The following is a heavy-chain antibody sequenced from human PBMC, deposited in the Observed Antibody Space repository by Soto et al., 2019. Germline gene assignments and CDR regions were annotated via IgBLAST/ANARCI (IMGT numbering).Heavy chain of an antibody. CDR3: ARGGALSTSWYWGDGLDS. D-gene: IGHD6-13*01. CDR1: EDTFRNYA. CDR2: IIPVFGTP. Sequence: QVELVQSGAEVKKPGSSVKVSCQASEDTFRNYAISWVRQAPGQGLEWMGGIIPVFGTPTYAQKFQGRLTISADKSTNTSSLELRSLRSEDTAVYYCARGGALSTSWYWGDGLDSWGQGTQVTVSS. V-gene: IGHV1-69*06. J-gene: IGHJ4*02.